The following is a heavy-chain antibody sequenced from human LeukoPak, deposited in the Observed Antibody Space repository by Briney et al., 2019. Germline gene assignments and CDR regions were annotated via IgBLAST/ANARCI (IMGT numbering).Heavy chain of an antibody. CDR1: GGSISSGGYY. V-gene: IGHV4-31*03. D-gene: IGHD5-12*01. CDR2: IYYSGST. CDR3: ARGHIVATVDY. J-gene: IGHJ4*02. Sequence: LQTLSLTCTVSGGSISSGGYYWSWIRQHPGKGLEWIGYIYYSGSTYYNPSLKSRVTISVDTSKNQFSLKLSSVTAADTAVYYCARGHIVATVDYWGQGTLVTVSS.